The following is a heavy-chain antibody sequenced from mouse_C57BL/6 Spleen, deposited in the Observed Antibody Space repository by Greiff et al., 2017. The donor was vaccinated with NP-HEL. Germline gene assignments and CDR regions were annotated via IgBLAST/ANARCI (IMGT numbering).Heavy chain of an antibody. CDR2: IDPSDSYT. CDR3: ARSRVVARYFDV. D-gene: IGHD1-1*01. CDR1: GYTFTSYW. Sequence: QVQLQQSGAELVKPGASVKLSCKASGYTFTSYWMQWVKQRPGQGLEWIGEIDPSDSYTNYNQKFKGKATLTVDTSSSTAYMQLSSLTSEDSAVYYCARSRVVARYFDVWGTGTTVTVSS. J-gene: IGHJ1*03. V-gene: IGHV1-50*01.